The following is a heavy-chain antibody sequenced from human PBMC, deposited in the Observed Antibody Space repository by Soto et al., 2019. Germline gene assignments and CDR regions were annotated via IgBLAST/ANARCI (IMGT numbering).Heavy chain of an antibody. V-gene: IGHV3-30-3*01. CDR3: ARPLWRDDYNWGYFDL. CDR2: ISYDGSNK. CDR1: GFTFSSYA. D-gene: IGHD4-4*01. Sequence: QVQLVESGGGVVHPGRSLRLSCAASGFTFSSYAMHWVRQAPGKGLEWVAVISYDGSNKYYAVSVKGRFTISRDNSKNTLYLQMNSLRTEDTAVYYCARPLWRDDYNWGYFDLWGRGTLVTVSS. J-gene: IGHJ2*01.